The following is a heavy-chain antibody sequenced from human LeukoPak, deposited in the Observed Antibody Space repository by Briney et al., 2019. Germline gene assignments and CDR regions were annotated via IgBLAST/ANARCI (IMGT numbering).Heavy chain of an antibody. CDR2: INTGGRTT. Sequence: GGSLRLSCAASGFTFSSYWMHWVRQAPGKGLVWVSRINTGGRTTSYADSVKGRFTTSRDNAKNTLYLQMNILRAEDTAVYYCAGQLPFDYWGQGTLVTVSS. CDR3: AGQLPFDY. D-gene: IGHD2-2*01. V-gene: IGHV3-74*01. J-gene: IGHJ4*02. CDR1: GFTFSSYW.